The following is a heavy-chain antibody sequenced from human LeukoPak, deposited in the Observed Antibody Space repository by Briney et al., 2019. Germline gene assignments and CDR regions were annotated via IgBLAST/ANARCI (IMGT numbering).Heavy chain of an antibody. J-gene: IGHJ5*02. CDR3: ASWAYYYGSGTGWFDP. V-gene: IGHV4-59*01. CDR2: IYYSGST. CDR1: GGSISSYY. Sequence: ETLSLTCTVSGGSISSYYWSWIRQPPGKGVEWIGYIYYSGSTNYNPSLKSRVTISVDTSKNQFSLKLSSVTAADTAVYYCASWAYYYGSGTGWFDPWGQGTLVTVSS. D-gene: IGHD3-10*01.